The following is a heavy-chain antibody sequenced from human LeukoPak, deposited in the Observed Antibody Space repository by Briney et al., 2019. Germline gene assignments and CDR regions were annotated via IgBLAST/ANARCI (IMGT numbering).Heavy chain of an antibody. J-gene: IGHJ6*02. CDR3: ARDGLGYCSGGSCYPRSIYYYYGMDV. CDR2: IKQDGSEK. Sequence: GGSLRLSCAASGFTFSSYWMSWVRQAPGKGLEWVANIKQDGSEKYYVDSVKGRFTISRDNAKNSLYLQMNSLRAEDTAVYYCARDGLGYCSGGSCYPRSIYYYYGMDVWGQGTTVTVSS. D-gene: IGHD2-15*01. V-gene: IGHV3-7*01. CDR1: GFTFSSYW.